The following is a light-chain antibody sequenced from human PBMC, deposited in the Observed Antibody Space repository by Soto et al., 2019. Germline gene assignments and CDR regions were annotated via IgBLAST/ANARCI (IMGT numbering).Light chain of an antibody. V-gene: IGKV3-20*01. J-gene: IGKJ1*01. CDR3: QQYGSSPTT. CDR2: GAS. CDR1: QSVSSSY. Sequence: EIVLTQSPGTLSLSPGERATLSCRASQSVSSSYLAWYQQKPGQAPRLLIYGASSRATGIQDRFSGSGPGTDFTLTIRRLEPEDFAVYYCQQYGSSPTTFGQGTKVDIK.